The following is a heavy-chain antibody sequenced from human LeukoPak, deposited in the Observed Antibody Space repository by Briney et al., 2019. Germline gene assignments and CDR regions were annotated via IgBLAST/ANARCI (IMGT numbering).Heavy chain of an antibody. V-gene: IGHV3-73*01. CDR1: GFTFSTSA. CDR2: LRSKTNNYAT. Sequence: PGGSLRLSCAASGFTFSTSAINWVRQASGKGLEWVGRLRSKTNNYATAYAESVKGRFIFSRDDSKNMAYLQMNSLKTDDTAVYYCTRGLPGAPLCDHWGQGTLVSVSS. J-gene: IGHJ4*02. CDR3: TRGLPGAPLCDH. D-gene: IGHD7-27*01.